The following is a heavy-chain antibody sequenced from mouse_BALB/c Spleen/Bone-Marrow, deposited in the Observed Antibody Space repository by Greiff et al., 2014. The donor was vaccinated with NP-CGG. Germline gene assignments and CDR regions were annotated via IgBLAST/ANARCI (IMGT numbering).Heavy chain of an antibody. CDR1: GFTFSSYA. CDR2: ISSGGST. J-gene: IGHJ4*01. Sequence: VQLKESGGGLVKPGGSLKLSCAASGFTFSSYAMSWVRQTPEKRLGWVASISSGGSTYYPDSVKGRFTISRDNARNILYLQMSSLRSEDTAMYYCARGGGYYYAMDYWGQGTSVTVSS. CDR3: ARGGGYYYAMDY. V-gene: IGHV5-6-5*01.